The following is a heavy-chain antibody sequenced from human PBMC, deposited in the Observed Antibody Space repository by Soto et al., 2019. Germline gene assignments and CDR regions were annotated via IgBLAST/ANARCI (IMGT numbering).Heavy chain of an antibody. J-gene: IGHJ5*02. V-gene: IGHV3-23*01. D-gene: IGHD1-26*01. CDR1: GFTFRSFA. CDR2: ISGVGGNT. Sequence: EVQLLESGGGLVQPGGSLRLSCAASGFTFRSFAMSWVRQAPGKGLEWVSGISGVGGNTYYADSVKGRFTISRDNSKNTLHLQMNSLRVEDTAVYYCAKDGWSLPPDPWGQGTLVTVSS. CDR3: AKDGWSLPPDP.